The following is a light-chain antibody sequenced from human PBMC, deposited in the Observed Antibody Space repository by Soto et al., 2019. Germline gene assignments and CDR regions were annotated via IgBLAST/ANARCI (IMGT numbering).Light chain of an antibody. J-gene: IGKJ2*01. Sequence: DLQMTQSPSSLSASVGDRVTITCRASQIISSYLNWYQQKPGKAPKLLIYAASSLQSGVPSRFRGSGSGKDFTLTISSLQPEDFATYYCQQSYSTPYTFGQGTKLEIK. CDR2: AAS. V-gene: IGKV1-39*01. CDR3: QQSYSTPYT. CDR1: QIISSY.